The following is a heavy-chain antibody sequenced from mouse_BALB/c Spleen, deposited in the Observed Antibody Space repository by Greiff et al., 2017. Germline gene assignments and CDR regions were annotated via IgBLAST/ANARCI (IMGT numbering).Heavy chain of an antibody. V-gene: IGHV5-17*02. D-gene: IGHD1-1*01. J-gene: IGHJ4*01. CDR2: ISSGSSTI. CDR3: ARSRGTVRYYYAMDY. CDR1: GFTFSSFG. Sequence: EVQVVESGGGLVQPGGSRKLSCAASGFTFSSFGMHWVRQAPEKGLEWVAYISSGSSTIYYADTVKGRFTISRDNPKNTLFLQMTSLRSEDTAMYYCARSRGTVRYYYAMDYWGQGTSVTVSS.